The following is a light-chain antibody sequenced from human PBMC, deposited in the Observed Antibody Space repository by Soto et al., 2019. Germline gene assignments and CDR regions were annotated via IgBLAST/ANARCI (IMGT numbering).Light chain of an antibody. Sequence: DIQMTQSPSTLPASVGDRVTITCRASQGISSWLAWYQQKPGKAPKLLIYAASSLQSGVPSRFSGSGSGTDFTLTISDVQPEDFAVYYCHQRQSWPRTFGQGTKVDIK. J-gene: IGKJ1*01. CDR1: QGISSW. CDR3: HQRQSWPRT. V-gene: IGKV1-12*01. CDR2: AAS.